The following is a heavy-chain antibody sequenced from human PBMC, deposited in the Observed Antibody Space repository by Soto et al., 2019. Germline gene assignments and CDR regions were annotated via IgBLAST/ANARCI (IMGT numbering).Heavy chain of an antibody. D-gene: IGHD2-21*02. J-gene: IGHJ4*02. CDR1: GFTFSNYA. Sequence: PGGSLRLSCAASGFTFSNYAMTWVLQAPGKRLQWISSITGSGETTYYADSVKGRFTISRDNSKNTVYLQMNSLRAEDSAVFYCAKGAYSGDWSYYFDDWGRGTLVTVSS. V-gene: IGHV3-23*01. CDR3: AKGAYSGDWSYYFDD. CDR2: ITGSGETT.